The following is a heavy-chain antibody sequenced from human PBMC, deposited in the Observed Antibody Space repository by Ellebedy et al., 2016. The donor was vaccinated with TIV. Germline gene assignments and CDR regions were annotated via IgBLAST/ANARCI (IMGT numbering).Heavy chain of an antibody. Sequence: ASVKVSXKASGGTFSSYAISWVRQAPGQGLEWMGIINPSGGSTSYAQKFQGRVTMTTDTSTSTAYMELRSLRSDDTAVYYCARDRGGSYDYWGQGTLVTVSS. CDR3: ARDRGGSYDY. V-gene: IGHV1-46*01. D-gene: IGHD1-26*01. J-gene: IGHJ4*02. CDR2: INPSGGST. CDR1: GGTFSSYA.